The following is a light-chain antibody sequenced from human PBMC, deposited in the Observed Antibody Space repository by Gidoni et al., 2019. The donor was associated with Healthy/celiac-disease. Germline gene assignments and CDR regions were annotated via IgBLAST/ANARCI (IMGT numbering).Light chain of an antibody. Sequence: VSPGQTARITCSGDALPNQYAYWYQQKPGQAPVLVIYKDSERPSGIPERFSGSSSGTTVTLTISGVQAEDEADYYCQSTDSSGTPNWVFGGGTKLTV. CDR1: ALPNQY. CDR2: KDS. V-gene: IGLV3-25*01. CDR3: QSTDSSGTPNWV. J-gene: IGLJ3*02.